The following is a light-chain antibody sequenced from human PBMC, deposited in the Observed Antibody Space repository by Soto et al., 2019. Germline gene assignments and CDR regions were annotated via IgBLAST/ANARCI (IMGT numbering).Light chain of an antibody. CDR2: GAS. CDR3: QQSYSTPPWT. V-gene: IGKV1-39*01. Sequence: DIRMTQSPSSLSASVGDKITITCRTSRRVNNYLNWYQQKPGKAPKLLIYGASSLQTGVPSRFSGSGSGTDFSLTISSLQPEDFATYYCQQSYSTPPWTFGQGTKVEIK. J-gene: IGKJ1*01. CDR1: RRVNNY.